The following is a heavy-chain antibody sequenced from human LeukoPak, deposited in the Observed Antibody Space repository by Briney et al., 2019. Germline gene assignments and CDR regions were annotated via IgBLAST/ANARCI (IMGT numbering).Heavy chain of an antibody. Sequence: PSETLSLTCTVSGGSISSYYWSWIRQPPGKGLEWIGYIHYNGTTNYNPSLKSRLTISVDTSKKQLSLKLTSVTAADTAVYYCARLGPSGGAFDIWGQGRMVTVSS. CDR1: GGSISSYY. CDR3: ARLGPSGGAFDI. D-gene: IGHD1-26*01. J-gene: IGHJ3*02. V-gene: IGHV4-59*08. CDR2: IHYNGTT.